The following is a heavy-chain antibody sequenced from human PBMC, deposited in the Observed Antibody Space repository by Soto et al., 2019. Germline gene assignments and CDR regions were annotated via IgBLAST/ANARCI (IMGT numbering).Heavy chain of an antibody. V-gene: IGHV1-8*01. CDR1: GYTFTSYD. J-gene: IGHJ3*02. CDR2: MNPNSSNT. D-gene: IGHD2-15*01. Sequence: ASVKVSFKASGYTFTSYDINWVRQATGQGLEWMGWMNPNSSNTGYAQKFQGRVTMTRNTSISTAYMELSSLRSEDTAVYYCARALVVVVAATPHDAFDIWGQGTMVTVSS. CDR3: ARALVVVVAATPHDAFDI.